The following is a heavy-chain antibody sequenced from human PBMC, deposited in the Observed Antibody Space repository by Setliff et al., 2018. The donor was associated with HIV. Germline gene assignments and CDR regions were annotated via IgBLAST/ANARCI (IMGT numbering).Heavy chain of an antibody. J-gene: IGHJ4*02. V-gene: IGHV3-7*05. Sequence: GGSLRLSCAASGFTFSSSWMTWVRQAPGRGLEYVAGMNRDGSEKGYADSVKGRFSISRDNAKNSLYLQMSSLRTEDTAVYYCAKDHATSSWFTALLDYWGQGALVTVSS. CDR3: AKDHATSSWFTALLDY. CDR1: GFTFSSSW. D-gene: IGHD6-13*01. CDR2: MNRDGSEK.